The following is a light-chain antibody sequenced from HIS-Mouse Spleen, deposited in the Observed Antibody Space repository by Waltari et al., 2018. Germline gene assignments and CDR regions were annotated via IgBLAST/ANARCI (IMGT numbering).Light chain of an antibody. J-gene: IGLJ1*01. CDR3: SSYTSSSTV. CDR1: SSDVGSYNR. Sequence: QSALTQPPSVSGSPGQSVTISCTGTSSDVGSYNRVSWYQPPPGTAPKLMFNEVSNRPSAVPDRFSGSKSGNTASLTISGLQAEDEADYYCSSYTSSSTVFGTGTKVTVL. CDR2: EVS. V-gene: IGLV2-18*02.